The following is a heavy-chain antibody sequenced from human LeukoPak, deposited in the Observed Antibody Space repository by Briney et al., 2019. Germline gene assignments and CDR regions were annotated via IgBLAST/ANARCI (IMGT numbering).Heavy chain of an antibody. CDR2: IRYDGSSK. J-gene: IGHJ4*02. Sequence: GGSLRLSCAASGFTFSNYAMHWVRQAPGKGLEWLAYIRYDGSSKYYADSVKGRFTISRDNSKNTLYLQMNSLRAEDTAVYYCAKFGGGSGSYSYDYWGQGTLVTVSS. CDR1: GFTFSNYA. V-gene: IGHV3-30*02. CDR3: AKFGGGSGSYSYDY. D-gene: IGHD3-10*01.